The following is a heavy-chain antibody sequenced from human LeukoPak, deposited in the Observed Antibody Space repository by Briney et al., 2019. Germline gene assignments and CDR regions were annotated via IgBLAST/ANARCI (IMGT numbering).Heavy chain of an antibody. D-gene: IGHD4-23*01. CDR1: GYTFSRYS. V-gene: IGHV3-21*01. CDR3: ARDIDYGGNSYYFDY. Sequence: PGGSLRLSCAASGYTFSRYSMKSVRQAPGKGLEWVSSISSSSSYICYADSVKGRFTISRDNAKNSLYLQMNSLRAEDTAVYYCARDIDYGGNSYYFDYWGQGTLVTVSS. J-gene: IGHJ4*02. CDR2: ISSSSSYI.